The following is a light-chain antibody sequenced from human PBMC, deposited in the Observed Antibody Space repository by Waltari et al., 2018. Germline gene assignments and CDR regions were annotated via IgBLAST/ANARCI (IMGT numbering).Light chain of an antibody. CDR1: SSDVDGYNY. CDR2: DVS. J-gene: IGLJ2*01. CDR3: TSYASNNNVL. Sequence: QSALTQPASVSGSPGQSITISCTRTSSDVDGYNYVSWYQQHPGQAPKIIIFDVSKWPSGVSDRFSVSKAGNTSALTITGLQAEDEADYYCTSYASNNNVLFGGGTKLSVL. V-gene: IGLV2-14*01.